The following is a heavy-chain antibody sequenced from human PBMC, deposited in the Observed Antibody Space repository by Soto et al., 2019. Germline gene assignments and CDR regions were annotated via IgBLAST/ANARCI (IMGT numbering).Heavy chain of an antibody. CDR2: INQSGST. CDR1: GGSFIGYY. Sequence: SETLSLTCAVSGGSFIGYYWTWIRRPPGKGLEWIGEINQSGSTNSNPSLKSRLTISVDTSKSQFSLKLTSVTAADTAIYYCVINPTEKWEVGFMAFDMFDQSTMV. D-gene: IGHD1-26*01. J-gene: IGHJ3*02. V-gene: IGHV4-34*01. CDR3: VINPTEKWEVGFMAFDM.